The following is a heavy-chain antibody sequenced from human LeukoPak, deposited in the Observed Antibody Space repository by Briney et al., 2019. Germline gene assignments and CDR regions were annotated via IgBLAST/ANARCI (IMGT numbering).Heavy chain of an antibody. D-gene: IGHD6-19*01. CDR1: GGSISSYY. Sequence: SETLSLTCTVSGGSISSYYWSWIRQPPGKGLEWIGYIYYSGSTNYNPSLKSRVTISVDTSKNQFSLKLSSVTAADTAVYYCARAGSSGWYSALFDYWGQGTLVTVSS. CDR2: IYYSGST. CDR3: ARAGSSGWYSALFDY. V-gene: IGHV4-59*01. J-gene: IGHJ4*02.